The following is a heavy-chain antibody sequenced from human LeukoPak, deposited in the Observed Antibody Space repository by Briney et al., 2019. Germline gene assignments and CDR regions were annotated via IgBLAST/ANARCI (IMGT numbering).Heavy chain of an antibody. CDR2: LWSDGSNK. CDR1: GFTFNHYG. CDR3: AKDAQRGFDYSNSLEK. J-gene: IGHJ4*02. V-gene: IGHV3-33*06. Sequence: GGSLRLSCAASGFTFNHYGMHWVRQAPGKGLEWVAVLWSDGSNKFYAASVRGRFTISREDSRKTVYLQMDSLTAEDTAVYYCAKDAQRGFDYSNSLEKWGQGTLVTVSS. D-gene: IGHD4-11*01.